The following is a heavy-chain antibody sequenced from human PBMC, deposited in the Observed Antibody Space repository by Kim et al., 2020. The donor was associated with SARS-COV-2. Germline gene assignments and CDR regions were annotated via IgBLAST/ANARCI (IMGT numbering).Heavy chain of an antibody. CDR1: GFSVSSYY. CDR2: IYSGGSS. V-gene: IGHV3-66*01. J-gene: IGHJ4*02. Sequence: GSLRLSCAASGFSVSSYYMSWVRQAPGKGLEWVSIIYSGGSSYYADSVKGRFIISRDKSKNTLYLQMSSLRAEDTAVYYCARDRVTADMGYWGQGTLVTVSS. CDR3: ARDRVTADMGY. D-gene: IGHD2-21*02.